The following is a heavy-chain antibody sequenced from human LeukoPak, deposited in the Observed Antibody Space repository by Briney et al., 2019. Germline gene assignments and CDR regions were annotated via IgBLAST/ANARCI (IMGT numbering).Heavy chain of an antibody. V-gene: IGHV4-59*01. CDR1: GGSISSYY. CDR3: ARVLTHEYSSSWYGRERGYYFDY. D-gene: IGHD6-13*01. Sequence: SETPSLTCTVSGGSISSYYWSWIRQPPGKGLEWIGYIYYSGSTNYNLSLKSRVTISVDTSKNQFPLKLSSVTAADTAVYYCARVLTHEYSSSWYGRERGYYFDYWGQGTLVTVSS. CDR2: IYYSGST. J-gene: IGHJ4*02.